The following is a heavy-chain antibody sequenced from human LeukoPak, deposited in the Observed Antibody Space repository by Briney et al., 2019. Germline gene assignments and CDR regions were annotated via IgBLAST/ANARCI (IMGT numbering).Heavy chain of an antibody. Sequence: GRSLRLSCAASGFTFDDYAMHWVRQAPGKGLEWVSGISWNSGSIGYADSVKGRFTISRDNAKNSLYLQMNSLRAEDTALYYCAKDMVEYSSSWLDYWGQGTLVTVFS. D-gene: IGHD6-6*01. CDR3: AKDMVEYSSSWLDY. CDR1: GFTFDDYA. CDR2: ISWNSGSI. V-gene: IGHV3-9*01. J-gene: IGHJ4*02.